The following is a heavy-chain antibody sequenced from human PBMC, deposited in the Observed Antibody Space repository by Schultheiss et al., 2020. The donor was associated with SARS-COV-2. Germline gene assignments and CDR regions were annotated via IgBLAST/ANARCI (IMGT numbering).Heavy chain of an antibody. CDR3: ARELAAAGSPFDY. Sequence: GGSLRLSCAASGFTFSSYAMSWVRQAPGKGLEWVSVIYSGGSTYYADSVKGRFTISRDNSKNTLYLQMNSLRAEDTAVYYCARELAAAGSPFDYWGQGTLVTVSS. CDR1: GFTFSSYA. D-gene: IGHD6-13*01. J-gene: IGHJ4*02. CDR2: IYSGGST. V-gene: IGHV3-66*01.